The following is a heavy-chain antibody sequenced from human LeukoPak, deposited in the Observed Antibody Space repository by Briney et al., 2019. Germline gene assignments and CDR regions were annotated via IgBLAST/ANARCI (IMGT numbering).Heavy chain of an antibody. CDR1: GFIFTNYA. CDR3: ARNKKGDRYTYGHDY. D-gene: IGHD5-18*01. J-gene: IGHJ4*02. V-gene: IGHV3-23*01. CDR2: IGKNPDRK. Sequence: GGTLRLSCAASGFIFTNYALTWVRQAPGKGLEWVSTIGKNPDRKFYASSVKGRFTISRDNSKNTVYLQMNSLRAEDTAVYYCARNKKGDRYTYGHDYWGQGTLVTVSS.